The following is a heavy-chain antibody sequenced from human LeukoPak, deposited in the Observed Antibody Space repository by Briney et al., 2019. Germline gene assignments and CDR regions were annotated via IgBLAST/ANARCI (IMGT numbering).Heavy chain of an antibody. Sequence: PSETLSLTCTASGGSISSYYWSWIRQPPGKGLEWIGYIYYSGSTNYNPSLKSRVTISVDTSKNQFSLKLSSVTAADTAVYYCARQRGPVTYFDYWGQGTLVTVSS. V-gene: IGHV4-59*08. CDR2: IYYSGST. CDR1: GGSISSYY. D-gene: IGHD4-11*01. CDR3: ARQRGPVTYFDY. J-gene: IGHJ4*02.